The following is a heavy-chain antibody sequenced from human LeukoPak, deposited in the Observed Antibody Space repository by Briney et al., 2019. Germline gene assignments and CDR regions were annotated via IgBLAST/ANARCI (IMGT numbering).Heavy chain of an antibody. D-gene: IGHD3-10*01. V-gene: IGHV3-48*03. CDR3: AREHYGHAPFDY. CDR1: GFTFSSYE. J-gene: IGHJ4*02. CDR2: ISSIGSTI. Sequence: GGSLRLSCAASGFTFSSYETNWVRQAPGKGLEWVSYISSIGSTIYYADSVKGRFTISRDNAKNSLYLQVNSLRAEDTAVYYCAREHYGHAPFDYWGQGTLVTVSS.